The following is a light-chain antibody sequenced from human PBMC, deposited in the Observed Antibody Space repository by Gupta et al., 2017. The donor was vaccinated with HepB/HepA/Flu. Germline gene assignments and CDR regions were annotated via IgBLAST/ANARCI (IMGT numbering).Light chain of an antibody. V-gene: IGLV3-1*01. CDR1: KLGDKY. CDR3: QAWDSSTAVV. CDR2: QDS. Sequence: SYELTPPPSVSVSPGPTASLPCSGDKLGDKYACWYQQKPGQSPVLVIYQDSKRPSGIPERFSGSNSGNTATLTISGTQAMDEADYYCQAWDSSTAVVFGGGTKLTVL. J-gene: IGLJ2*01.